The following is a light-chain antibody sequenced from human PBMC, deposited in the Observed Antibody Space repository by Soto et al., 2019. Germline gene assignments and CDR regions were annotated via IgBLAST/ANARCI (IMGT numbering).Light chain of an antibody. J-gene: IGLJ1*01. CDR3: QAWDSSTHYV. CDR2: QDS. CDR1: KLGDKY. Sequence: SYELTQPPSVSVSPGQTASITCSGDKLGDKYASWYQQKPGQSPVLVIYQDSKRPSGIPERFSGSNSGNTATLTISGTQAMEEADYYCQAWDSSTHYVFGTGTKLTVL. V-gene: IGLV3-1*01.